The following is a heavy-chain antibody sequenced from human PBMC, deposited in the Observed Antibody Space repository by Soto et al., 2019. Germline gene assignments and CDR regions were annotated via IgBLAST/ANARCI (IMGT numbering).Heavy chain of an antibody. D-gene: IGHD2-15*01. Sequence: GGSLRLSCAASGFTFSSYDMHWVRQATGKGLEWVSAIGTAGDTYYPGSVKGRFTISRENAKNSLYLQMNSLRAGDTAVYYCAGAEREYCSGGSCHADAFDIWRQGTMVTVSS. CDR1: GFTFSSYD. V-gene: IGHV3-13*01. CDR3: AGAEREYCSGGSCHADAFDI. CDR2: IGTAGDT. J-gene: IGHJ3*02.